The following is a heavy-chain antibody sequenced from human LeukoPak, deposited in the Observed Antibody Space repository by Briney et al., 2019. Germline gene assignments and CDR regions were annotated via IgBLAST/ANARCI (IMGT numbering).Heavy chain of an antibody. CDR2: IWYDGVDK. CDR1: GFTFSSYA. J-gene: IGHJ4*02. V-gene: IGHV3-33*01. D-gene: IGHD6-13*01. Sequence: PGGSLRLSCAASGFTFSSYAKHWVRQAPGKGLEWVAVIWYDGVDKYYEDSVKGRFTLSRDNSKNTVYLQMNSLRAEDTAVHYCARGRPSRTYYFDFWGQGTLVTVSS. CDR3: ARGRPSRTYYFDF.